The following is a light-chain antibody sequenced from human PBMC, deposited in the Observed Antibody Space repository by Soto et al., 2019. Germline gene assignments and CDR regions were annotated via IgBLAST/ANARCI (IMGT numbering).Light chain of an antibody. V-gene: IGKV1-33*01. CDR3: QQFDSLPYT. CDR1: QDINDR. J-gene: IGKJ2*01. CDR2: DAS. Sequence: DIQKTQSASSLSASVGDRVTITCQASQDINDRLNWYQQKPGKAPKILISDASSLETEVPSRFSGDGSGTDFTLTINNLQPEDFATYHCQQFDSLPYTFGQGTSLEI.